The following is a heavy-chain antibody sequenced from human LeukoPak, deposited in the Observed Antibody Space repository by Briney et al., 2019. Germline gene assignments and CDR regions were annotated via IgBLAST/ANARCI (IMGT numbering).Heavy chain of an antibody. V-gene: IGHV4-39*01. Sequence: SETLSLTCAVSGGSISSNSYYWGWIRQPPGKGLEWIGSIYYSGSTYYNPSLKSRVTISVDTSKNQFSLKLSSVTAADTAVYYCARGVVTYYYGSGSYYSYFDYWGQGALVTVSS. CDR3: ARGVVTYYYGSGSYYSYFDY. CDR1: GGSISSNSYY. CDR2: IYYSGST. J-gene: IGHJ4*02. D-gene: IGHD3-10*01.